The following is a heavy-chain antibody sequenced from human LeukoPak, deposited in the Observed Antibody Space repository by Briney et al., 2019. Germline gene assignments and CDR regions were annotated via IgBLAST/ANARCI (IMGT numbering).Heavy chain of an antibody. CDR3: ARDLTGPMTTVTSGAFDI. Sequence: SVKVSCKASGGTFSSYAISWVRQAPGQGLERMGGIIPIFGTANYAQKFQGRVTITTDESTSTAYMELSSLRSEDTAVYYCARDLTGPMTTVTSGAFDIWGQGTMVTVSS. V-gene: IGHV1-69*05. CDR2: IIPIFGTA. CDR1: GGTFSSYA. D-gene: IGHD4-17*01. J-gene: IGHJ3*02.